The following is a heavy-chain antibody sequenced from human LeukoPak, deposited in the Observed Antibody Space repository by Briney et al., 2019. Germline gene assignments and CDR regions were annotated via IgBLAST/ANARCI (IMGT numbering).Heavy chain of an antibody. J-gene: IGHJ5*02. CDR3: ATDFYDST. Sequence: GGSLRLSCATSGFNFDNAWMNWVRQAPGKGLEWVGRIRSNSDGGAIDYAAPVKGRFALSRDDSKNTLYLQMNSLQTEDTAMYYCATDFYDSTWGQGTLVTVSS. CDR1: GFNFDNAW. D-gene: IGHD2/OR15-2a*01. V-gene: IGHV3-15*07. CDR2: IRSNSDGGAI.